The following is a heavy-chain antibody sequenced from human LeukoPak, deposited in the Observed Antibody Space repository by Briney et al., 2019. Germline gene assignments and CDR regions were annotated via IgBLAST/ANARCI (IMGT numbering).Heavy chain of an antibody. V-gene: IGHV3-23*01. CDR2: ISGSGGST. CDR3: ARDEYCSSTSCYFAPWFDP. Sequence: GGSLRLSCAASGFTFSSYAMSWVRQAPGKGLEWVSAISGSGGSTYYADSVKGRFTISRDNSKNTLYLQMNSLRAEDTAVYYCARDEYCSSTSCYFAPWFDPWGQGTLVTVSS. J-gene: IGHJ5*02. D-gene: IGHD2-2*01. CDR1: GFTFSSYA.